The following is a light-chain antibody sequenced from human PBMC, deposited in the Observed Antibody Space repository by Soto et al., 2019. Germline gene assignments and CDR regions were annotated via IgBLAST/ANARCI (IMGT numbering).Light chain of an antibody. CDR3: QQYKSYSWT. Sequence: DIQMTQSPSTLSASVGDRVTITCRASQSISGWLAWYQQKPGKAPKFLIYDASNLESGVPSRFSGSGSETEFTLTISSLQPDDFATYYGQQYKSYSWTFGQGTKVEVK. CDR2: DAS. J-gene: IGKJ1*01. V-gene: IGKV1-5*01. CDR1: QSISGW.